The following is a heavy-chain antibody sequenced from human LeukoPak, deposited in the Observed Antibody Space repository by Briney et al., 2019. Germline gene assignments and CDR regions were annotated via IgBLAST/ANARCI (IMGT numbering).Heavy chain of an antibody. D-gene: IGHD3-10*01. CDR3: ATRKEGSYFES. CDR1: GGSIPTTRYY. CDR2: VYYFGNA. Sequence: SETLSLTCSVSGGSIPTTRYYWGWLRQSPGMGLEWIGSVYYFGNAYYRPSLMSRATISIDTSKKRISLNLTSVTARDTGIYYCATRKEGSYFESWGQGTLVTVSS. V-gene: IGHV4-39*01. J-gene: IGHJ4*02.